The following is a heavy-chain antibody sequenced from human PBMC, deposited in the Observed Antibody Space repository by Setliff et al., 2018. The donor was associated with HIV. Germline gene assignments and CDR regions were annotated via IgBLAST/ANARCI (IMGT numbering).Heavy chain of an antibody. V-gene: IGHV5-51*01. D-gene: IGHD4-17*01. CDR2: IYPGDSET. CDR1: GYSFTSYW. J-gene: IGHJ2*01. Sequence: LGESLKISCKGSGYSFTSYWIGWVRQMPGKGLEWMGMIYPGDSETRYSPSFQGQVTISADKSISTAYLQWSSLKASDTAMYYCARQGYGDYWYFDLWGRGTLVTVSS. CDR3: ARQGYGDYWYFDL.